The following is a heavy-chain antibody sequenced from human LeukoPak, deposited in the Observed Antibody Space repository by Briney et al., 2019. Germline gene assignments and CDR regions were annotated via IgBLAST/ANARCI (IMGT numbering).Heavy chain of an antibody. CDR3: ARAFVPYYDILTGYYKHPIDAFDI. Sequence: SETLSLTCTVSGGSLSSYYWSWIRQPAGKGLEWIGRIYTSGSTNYNPSLRGRVNMSVDTSKNQFSLKLSSVTAADTAVYYCARAFVPYYDILTGYYKHPIDAFDIWGPGTMVTVSS. D-gene: IGHD3-9*01. CDR1: GGSLSSYY. J-gene: IGHJ3*02. CDR2: IYTSGST. V-gene: IGHV4-4*07.